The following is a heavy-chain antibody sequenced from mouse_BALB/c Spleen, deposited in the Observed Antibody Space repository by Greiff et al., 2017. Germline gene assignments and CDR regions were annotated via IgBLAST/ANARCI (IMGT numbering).Heavy chain of an antibody. CDR3: ARWITTAPYAMDY. V-gene: IGHV1S127*01. D-gene: IGHD1-2*01. J-gene: IGHJ4*01. CDR2: IDPSDSET. CDR1: GYSFTSYW. Sequence: QVHVKQSGPQLVRPGASVKISCKASGYSFTSYWMHWVKQRPGQGLEWIGMIDPSDSETRLNQKFKDKATLTVDKSSSTAYMQLSSPTSEDSAVYYCARWITTAPYAMDYWGQGTSVTVSS.